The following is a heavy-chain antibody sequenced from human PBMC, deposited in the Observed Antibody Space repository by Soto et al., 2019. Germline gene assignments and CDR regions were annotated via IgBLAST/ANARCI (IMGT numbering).Heavy chain of an antibody. D-gene: IGHD3-22*01. CDR2: IYYSGST. CDR3: ARWLRRRYYYDSSGYYENYFDY. J-gene: IGHJ4*02. V-gene: IGHV4-59*12. CDR1: GGSISSYY. Sequence: PSETLSLTCTVSGGSISSYYWSWIRQPPGKGLEWIGYIYYSGSTNYNPSLKSRVTISVDTSKNQFSLYLQMNSLRAEDTALYYCARWLRRRYYYDSSGYYENYFDYWGQGTLVTVSS.